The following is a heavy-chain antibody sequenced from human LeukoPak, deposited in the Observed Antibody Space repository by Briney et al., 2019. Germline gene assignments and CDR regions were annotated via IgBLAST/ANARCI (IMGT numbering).Heavy chain of an antibody. V-gene: IGHV3-21*01. CDR3: TRDPGYSSSSISF. D-gene: IGHD6-6*01. J-gene: IGHJ4*02. Sequence: GGSLRLSCAASGFALSGYSITWVRQAPGKGLEWVSFIDRSNSDIYYADSVKGRFTISRDNARESVFLQLNRLRAEDTAVYYCTRDPGYSSSSISFWGQGTLVTVSS. CDR1: GFALSGYS. CDR2: IDRSNSDI.